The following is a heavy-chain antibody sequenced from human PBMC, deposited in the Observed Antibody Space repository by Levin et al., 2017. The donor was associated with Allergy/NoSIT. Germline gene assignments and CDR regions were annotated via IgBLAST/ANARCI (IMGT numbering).Heavy chain of an antibody. CDR1: GFTFSDYS. CDR2: ITGSSSVI. V-gene: IGHV3-48*01. CDR3: ARGSAHYVFDY. Sequence: SGESLKISCAASGFTFSDYSFNWVRQAPGKGLEWVSYITGSSSVIYYADSVKGRFTVSRDNAKNSLYLQMNTLRAEDTAVYYCARGSAHYVFDYWGQGTLVTVSS. D-gene: IGHD4-17*01. J-gene: IGHJ4*02.